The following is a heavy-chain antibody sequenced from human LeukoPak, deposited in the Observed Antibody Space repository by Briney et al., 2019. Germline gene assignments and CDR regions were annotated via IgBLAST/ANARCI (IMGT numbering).Heavy chain of an antibody. V-gene: IGHV3-7*01. CDR3: ARAPGTWELLNY. J-gene: IGHJ4*02. CDR1: GLTFSSYW. D-gene: IGHD1-26*01. CDR2: IKQDGSEK. Sequence: PGGSLRLSCAASGLTFSSYWMSWVRQAPGKGLEWVANIKQDGSEKYYVDSVKGRFTISRDNAKNSLYLQMNSLRAEDTAVYYCARAPGTWELLNYWGQGTLVIVSS.